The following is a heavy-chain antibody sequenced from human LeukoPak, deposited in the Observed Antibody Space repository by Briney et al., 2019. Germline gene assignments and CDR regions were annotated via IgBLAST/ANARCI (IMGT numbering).Heavy chain of an antibody. CDR2: TSGVGEGT. Sequence: GGSPRLSCAASGVALRNYVMTWIRQAPGKGLQWVSVTSGVGEGTYYADSVRGRFTISRDNSKNTMYLQMNNLRAEDTAIYYCANDRECSSTGCYVFASWGQGTLVTVSS. J-gene: IGHJ4*02. CDR3: ANDRECSSTGCYVFAS. CDR1: GVALRNYV. V-gene: IGHV3-23*01. D-gene: IGHD2-2*01.